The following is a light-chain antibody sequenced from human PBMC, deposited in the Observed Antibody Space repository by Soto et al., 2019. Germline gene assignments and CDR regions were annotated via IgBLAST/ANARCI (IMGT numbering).Light chain of an antibody. J-gene: IGLJ1*01. Sequence: QSELTQPPSASGSPGQSVTISCTGTSSVVGGYNYVSWYQQHPGKAPKLMIYEVSKRPSGVPDRFSGSKSGNTASLTVSGLQAEDEADYYCSSYAGSNNYVFGSGTKVTVL. CDR2: EVS. V-gene: IGLV2-8*01. CDR3: SSYAGSNNYV. CDR1: SSVVGGYNY.